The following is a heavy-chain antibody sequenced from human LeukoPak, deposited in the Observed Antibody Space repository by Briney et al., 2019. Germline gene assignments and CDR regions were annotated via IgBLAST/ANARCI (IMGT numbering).Heavy chain of an antibody. D-gene: IGHD3-10*01. CDR2: ISAYNGNT. CDR1: GYTFTSYG. Sequence: ASVKVSCKASGYTFTSYGISWVRQAPGQGLEWMGWISAYNGNTNYAQKLQGRVTMTTDTSTSTAYMELRSLRSDDTAVYYCAILSGASYYYGSGSYYFVDYWGQGTLVAVSS. V-gene: IGHV1-18*01. J-gene: IGHJ4*02. CDR3: AILSGASYYYGSGSYYFVDY.